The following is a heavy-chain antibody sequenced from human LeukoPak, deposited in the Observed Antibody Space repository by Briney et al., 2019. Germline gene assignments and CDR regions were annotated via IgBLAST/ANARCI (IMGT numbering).Heavy chain of an antibody. CDR3: APRGGYSTFDY. Sequence: SETLSLTCTVSGGSISSSTYCWGWIRQPPGKGLEWIGNICYSGSTYYNPSLNSRVTISVDTSKNQFSLKLSSVTAADTAVYYCAPRGGYSTFDYWGQGTLVTVSS. CDR1: GGSISSSTYC. CDR2: ICYSGST. J-gene: IGHJ4*02. V-gene: IGHV4-39*07. D-gene: IGHD1-26*01.